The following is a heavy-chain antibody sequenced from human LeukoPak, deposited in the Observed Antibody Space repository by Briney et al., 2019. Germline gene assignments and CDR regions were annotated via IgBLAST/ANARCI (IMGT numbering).Heavy chain of an antibody. J-gene: IGHJ6*03. D-gene: IGHD6-6*01. CDR1: GVSISSYY. CDR3: ARVTSLQKDSSSSYLPTYYYYYYMDV. V-gene: IGHV4-4*07. Sequence: ASETLSLTCTVSGVSISSYYWSWIRQPAGKGLEWIGRIYTSGSTNYNPSLKSRVNMSVDTSKNQFSLKLSSVTAADTAVYYCARVTSLQKDSSSSYLPTYYYYYYMDVWGKGTTVSVSS. CDR2: IYTSGST.